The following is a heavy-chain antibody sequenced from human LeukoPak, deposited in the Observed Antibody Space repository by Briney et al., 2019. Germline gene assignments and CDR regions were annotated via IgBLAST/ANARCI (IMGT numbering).Heavy chain of an antibody. CDR1: GFTFSSYW. CDR2: IKQDGSVK. V-gene: IGHV3-7*01. J-gene: IGHJ4*02. D-gene: IGHD3-22*01. Sequence: GGSLRLSCAASGFTFSSYWMTWVRQAPGKGLEWVANIKQDGSVKQYVGSVKGRFTISRDNAENSLHLQMNSLRAEDTAVYYCARDFNYYDSSVNYFDYWGQGTLVTVSS. CDR3: ARDFNYYDSSVNYFDY.